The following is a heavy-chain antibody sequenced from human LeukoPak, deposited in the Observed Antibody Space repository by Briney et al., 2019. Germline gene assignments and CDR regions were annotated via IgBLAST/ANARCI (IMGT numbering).Heavy chain of an antibody. CDR1: GGSISSHY. Sequence: SGTLSLTCTVSGGSISSHYWSWIRQPPGKGLEWMGYIYYSGSTNYNPSLKSRVTISVDTSKNQFSLKLSSVTAADTAVYYCARASSYDFWSGYYLDYWGQGTLVTVSS. V-gene: IGHV4-59*11. D-gene: IGHD3-3*01. CDR2: IYYSGST. CDR3: ARASSYDFWSGYYLDY. J-gene: IGHJ4*02.